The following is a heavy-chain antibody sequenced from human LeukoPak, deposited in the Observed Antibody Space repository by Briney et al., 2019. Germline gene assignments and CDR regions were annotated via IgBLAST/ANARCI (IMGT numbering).Heavy chain of an antibody. CDR3: AKDSSTLRYFDWSNFDY. V-gene: IGHV3-23*01. J-gene: IGHJ4*02. Sequence: GGSLRLSCAASGFTFSSYGMSWVRQAPGKGLEWVSAISGSGGSTYYADSVKGRFTISRDNSKNTLYLQMNSLRAEDTAVYYCAKDSSTLRYFDWSNFDYWGQGTPVTVSS. D-gene: IGHD3-9*01. CDR2: ISGSGGST. CDR1: GFTFSSYG.